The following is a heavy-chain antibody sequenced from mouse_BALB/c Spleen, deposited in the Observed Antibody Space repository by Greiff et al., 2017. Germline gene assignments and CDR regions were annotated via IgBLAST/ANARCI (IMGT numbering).Heavy chain of an antibody. CDR2: IDPANGNT. D-gene: IGHD1-2*01. J-gene: IGHJ2*01. Sequence: VQLQQSGAELVKPGASVKLSCTASGFNIKDTYMHWVKQRPEQGLEWIGRIDPANGNTKYDPKFQGKATITADTSSNTAYLQLSSLTSEDTAVYYCAGLITTATFDYWGQGTTLTVSS. CDR3: AGLITTATFDY. V-gene: IGHV14-3*02. CDR1: GFNIKDTY.